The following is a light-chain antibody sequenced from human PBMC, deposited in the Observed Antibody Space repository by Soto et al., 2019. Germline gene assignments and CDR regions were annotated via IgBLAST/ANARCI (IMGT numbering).Light chain of an antibody. Sequence: VLTQSPDTLSLSVGQRDTLSCRASQSVNGDYLAWYQKKSGQAPKLLIYGASRRATDIPERFSGSGSGIDFALTISRLEPEDFAVYYCQKYGDSSITFGQGTLLEIK. CDR2: GAS. V-gene: IGKV3-20*01. CDR1: QSVNGDY. CDR3: QKYGDSSIT. J-gene: IGKJ5*01.